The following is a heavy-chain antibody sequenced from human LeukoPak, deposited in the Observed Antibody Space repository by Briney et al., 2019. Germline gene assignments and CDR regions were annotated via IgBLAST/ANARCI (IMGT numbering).Heavy chain of an antibody. CDR3: ARGAAIAAASDY. D-gene: IGHD6-13*01. CDR2: INHSGST. CDR1: GGSFSGYY. V-gene: IGHV4-34*01. J-gene: IGHJ4*02. Sequence: SETLSLTCAVYGGSFSGYYWSWIRQPPGKGLEWIGEINHSGSTNYNPSLKSRVTISVGTTKNQFSLKLSSVTAADTAVYYCARGAAIAAASDYWGQGTLVTVSS.